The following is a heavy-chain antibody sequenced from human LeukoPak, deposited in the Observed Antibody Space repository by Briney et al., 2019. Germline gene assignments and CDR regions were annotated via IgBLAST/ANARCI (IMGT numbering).Heavy chain of an antibody. Sequence: ASVKVSCKASGGTFSSYAISWVRQAPGQGLEWMGGIIPIFGTANYAQKFQGRVTITADRSTSTAYLELSSLRSEDTAVYYCARVDTAVATGAFDIWGQGTMVTVSS. CDR3: ARVDTAVATGAFDI. CDR2: IIPIFGTA. V-gene: IGHV1-69*06. CDR1: GGTFSSYA. D-gene: IGHD5-18*01. J-gene: IGHJ3*02.